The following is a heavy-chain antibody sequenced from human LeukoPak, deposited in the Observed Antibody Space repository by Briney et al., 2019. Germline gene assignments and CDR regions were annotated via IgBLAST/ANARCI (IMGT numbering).Heavy chain of an antibody. CDR3: ASDDYGDYGANDAFDI. J-gene: IGHJ3*02. D-gene: IGHD4-17*01. CDR1: GGTFSSYA. V-gene: IGHV1-69*13. Sequence: GASVKVSCTASGGTFSSYAISWVRQAPGQGLEWMGGIIPIFGTANYAQKFQGRVTITADESTSTAYMELSSLRSEDTAVYYCASDDYGDYGANDAFDIWGQGTMVTVSS. CDR2: IIPIFGTA.